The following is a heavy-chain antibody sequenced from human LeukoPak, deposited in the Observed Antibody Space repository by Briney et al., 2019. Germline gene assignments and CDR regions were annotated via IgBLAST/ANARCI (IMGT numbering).Heavy chain of an antibody. CDR1: GFTVSSNS. CDR2: IFSST. J-gene: IGHJ4*02. D-gene: IGHD4/OR15-4a*01. CDR3: ARRAGAYSHPYDY. Sequence: GSLRLSCTVSGFTVSSNSMSWVRQAPGKGLEWVSFIFSSTHYSDSVKGRFTISRDNSKNTLYLQMNSLRAKDTAVYYCARRAGAYSHPYDYWGQGTLVTVSS. V-gene: IGHV3-53*01.